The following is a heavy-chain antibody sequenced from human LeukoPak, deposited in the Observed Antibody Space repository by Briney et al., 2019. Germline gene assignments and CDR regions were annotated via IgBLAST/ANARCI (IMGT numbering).Heavy chain of an antibody. D-gene: IGHD3-22*01. J-gene: IGHJ4*02. Sequence: ASVKVSCKASGYTFTSYDINWVRQATGQGLEWMGWMNPNSGNTGYAQKFQGRVTMTRNTSISTAYMELSSLRSEDTAVYYCARVRYYYDRSGYYFPDYWGQGTLVTVSS. CDR3: ARVRYYYDRSGYYFPDY. V-gene: IGHV1-8*01. CDR1: GYTFTSYD. CDR2: MNPNSGNT.